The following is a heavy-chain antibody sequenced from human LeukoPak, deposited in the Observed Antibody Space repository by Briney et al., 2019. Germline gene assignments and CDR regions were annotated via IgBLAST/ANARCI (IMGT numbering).Heavy chain of an antibody. D-gene: IGHD7-27*01. CDR1: GFTFSSYA. J-gene: IGHJ5*02. V-gene: IGHV3-23*01. CDR2: ISGGGGST. CDR3: AKESANWGYNWFDP. Sequence: GGSLTLTCAASGFTFSSYAMSWVRQAPGKGLEWVAAISGGGGSTYYADSAKGRFTNYRDNSKNTLYLQMNSLRAEDTAVYYCAKESANWGYNWFDPWGQGTLVTVSS.